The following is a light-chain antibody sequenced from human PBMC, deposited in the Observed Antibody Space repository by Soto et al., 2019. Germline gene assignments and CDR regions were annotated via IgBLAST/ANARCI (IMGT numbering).Light chain of an antibody. Sequence: QTVVTQEPSFSVSPGGTVTLTCGLSSGSVSTSYYPSWYQQTPGQAPRTLIYSTNTRSSGVPDRFSGSILGNKAALTITGAQADEESDYYCVLYMGSGKNWVFGGGTQLTVL. CDR1: SGSVSTSYY. CDR3: VLYMGSGKNWV. J-gene: IGLJ3*02. CDR2: STN. V-gene: IGLV8-61*01.